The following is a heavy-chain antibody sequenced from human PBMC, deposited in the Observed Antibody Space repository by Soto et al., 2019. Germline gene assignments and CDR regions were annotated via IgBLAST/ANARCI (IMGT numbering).Heavy chain of an antibody. CDR3: AKDRVNSGPGGRDV. V-gene: IGHV3-30*18. Sequence: QVQLVESGGGVVQPGRSLRLSCAASGFSFSTYGMHWVRQAPGKGLEWVAVISNDGSNKYYGDSVKGRFTISRDNSKNSLNLQMSNLRAEDTAFYSCAKDRVNSGPGGRDVWGKGTRSSSPQ. J-gene: IGHJ6*04. D-gene: IGHD3-10*01. CDR2: ISNDGSNK. CDR1: GFSFSTYG.